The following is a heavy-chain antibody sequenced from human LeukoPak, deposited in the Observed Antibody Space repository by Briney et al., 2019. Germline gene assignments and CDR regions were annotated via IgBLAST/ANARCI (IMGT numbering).Heavy chain of an antibody. CDR1: GGSISSSSYY. CDR3: ALGGRYAGDGFDP. V-gene: IGHV4-39*07. Sequence: SETLSLTCTVSGGSISSSSYYWGWIRQPPGKGLEWIGSIYYSGSTYYNPSLKSRVTISVDMSKNQFSLKLSSVTAADTAVYYCALGGRYAGDGFDPWGQGTLVTVSS. J-gene: IGHJ5*02. CDR2: IYYSGST. D-gene: IGHD1-26*01.